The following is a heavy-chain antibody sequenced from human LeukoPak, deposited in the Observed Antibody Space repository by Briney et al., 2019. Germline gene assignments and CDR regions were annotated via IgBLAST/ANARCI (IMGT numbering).Heavy chain of an antibody. CDR1: GFTFSSYG. CDR3: ARDDYYGSGSYLGSFDY. V-gene: IGHV3-33*01. D-gene: IGHD3-10*01. CDR2: IWYDGSNK. J-gene: IGHJ4*02. Sequence: PGGSLRLSCAASGFTFSSYGMHWVRQAPGKGLEWVAVIWYDGSNKYYADSVKGRFTISRDNSKNTLYLQMNSLRAEDTAVYYCARDDYYGSGSYLGSFDYWGQGTLVTVSS.